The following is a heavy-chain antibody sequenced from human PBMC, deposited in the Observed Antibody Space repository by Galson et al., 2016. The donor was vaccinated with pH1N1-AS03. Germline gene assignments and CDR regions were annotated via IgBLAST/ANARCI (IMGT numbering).Heavy chain of an antibody. CDR1: GFTFSRST. V-gene: IGHV3-73*01. CDR3: SRGDWFH. CDR2: IRTKTNSYAT. J-gene: IGHJ4*02. Sequence: SLRLSCAASGFTFSRSTMHWVRQASGKGLERVGHIRTKTNSYATAYGASMKGRFTISRDDSKNITYLQMNSLQIDDTAVYFCSRGDWFHWGQGTLVTVSS. D-gene: IGHD3-9*01.